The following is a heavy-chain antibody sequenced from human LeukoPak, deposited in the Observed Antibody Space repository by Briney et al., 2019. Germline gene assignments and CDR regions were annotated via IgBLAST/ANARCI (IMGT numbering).Heavy chain of an antibody. CDR3: ARDVTGRENY. CDR2: ISSSGSTI. V-gene: IGHV3-48*04. Sequence: QPGGSLRLSCAASGFSFSSHWMTWVRQAPGKGLEWVSYISSSGSTIYYADSVKGRFTISRDNAKNSLYLQMNSLRAEDTAVYYCARDVTGRENYWGQGTLVTVSS. J-gene: IGHJ4*02. CDR1: GFSFSSHW. D-gene: IGHD1-20*01.